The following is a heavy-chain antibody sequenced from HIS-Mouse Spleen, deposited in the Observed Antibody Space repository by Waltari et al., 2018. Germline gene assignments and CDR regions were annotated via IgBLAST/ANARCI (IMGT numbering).Heavy chain of an antibody. CDR2: VYYSGST. Sequence: QLQLQESGPGLVKPSETLSLTCTVSGGSISSSSYYWGWIRQPPGKGLEWIVSVYYSGSTSYNPSLKGRVTISVDTSKNQFSLKLSSVTAADTAVYYCAREIPYSSSWYDWYFDLWGRGTLVTVSS. CDR1: GGSISSSSYY. D-gene: IGHD6-13*01. J-gene: IGHJ2*01. CDR3: AREIPYSSSWYDWYFDL. V-gene: IGHV4-39*07.